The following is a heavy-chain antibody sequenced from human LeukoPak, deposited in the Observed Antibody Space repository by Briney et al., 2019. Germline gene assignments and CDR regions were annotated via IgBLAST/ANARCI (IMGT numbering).Heavy chain of an antibody. J-gene: IGHJ3*02. D-gene: IGHD1-26*01. CDR1: GFTFSTFA. Sequence: GGSLRLSCAASGFTFSTFAMHWVRQAPGKGLEWVAVLSYDGSNKYYADSVKGRITISRDNSKNTLYLQMNSLRAEDTAVYYCAREGSGSYGLGGVFDIWGQGTMVTVSS. V-gene: IGHV3-30*01. CDR3: AREGSGSYGLGGVFDI. CDR2: LSYDGSNK.